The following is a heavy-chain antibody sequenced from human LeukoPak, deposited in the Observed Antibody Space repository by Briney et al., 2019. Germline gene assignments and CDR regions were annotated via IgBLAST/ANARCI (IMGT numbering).Heavy chain of an antibody. D-gene: IGHD7-27*01. Sequence: GGSLRLSCAPSGFTFSSYAMHGVRQAPGKGLEWVAVIWYDGSNKYYADSVKGRFTISRDNSKNTLYLQRNSLRAEDTAVYYCAKAMTWGSDYFDYWGQGTLVTVSS. CDR3: AKAMTWGSDYFDY. V-gene: IGHV3-33*06. J-gene: IGHJ4*02. CDR1: GFTFSSYA. CDR2: IWYDGSNK.